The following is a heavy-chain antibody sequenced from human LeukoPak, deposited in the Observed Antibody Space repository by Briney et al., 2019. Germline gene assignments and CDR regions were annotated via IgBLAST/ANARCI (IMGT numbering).Heavy chain of an antibody. J-gene: IGHJ4*02. D-gene: IGHD3-22*01. Sequence: PGGSLRLSCAASGFTFISYAMHWVRQAPGKGLEWVAVISYDGSNKYYADSVKGRFTISRDNSKNTLYLQMNSLRAEDTAVYYCARVDYDSSGYYYTYWGQGTLVTVSS. CDR2: ISYDGSNK. V-gene: IGHV3-30-3*01. CDR1: GFTFISYA. CDR3: ARVDYDSSGYYYTY.